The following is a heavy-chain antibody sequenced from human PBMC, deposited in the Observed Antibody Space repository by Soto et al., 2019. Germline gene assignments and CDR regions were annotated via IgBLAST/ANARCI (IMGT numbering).Heavy chain of an antibody. V-gene: IGHV3-30-3*01. D-gene: IGHD2-21*01. CDR3: ARVPDLRYCGTSCYPDS. CDR2: ISYEGINK. CDR1: GFTFSSDA. J-gene: IGHJ4*02. Sequence: GGSLRLSCAASGFTFSSDAMHWVRQAPGKGLEWVAVISYEGINKYYADSVRGRFTISRDNAKNTLYLQMNSLRGDDTAVYYCARVPDLRYCGTSCYPDSWGEGTLVTGSS.